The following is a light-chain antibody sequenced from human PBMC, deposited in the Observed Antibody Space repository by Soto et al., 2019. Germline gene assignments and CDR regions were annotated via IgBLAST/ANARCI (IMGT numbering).Light chain of an antibody. CDR2: EVS. J-gene: IGLJ2*01. CDR1: SSDVGGYNY. CDR3: SSYTSSLTLV. Sequence: QSVLTQPASVSGSPGQSITISCTGTSSDVGGYNYVSWYQQHPGKAPKLMIYEVSNRPSGVSNRFSGSKSGNTASLTISGLQAEDEADYYCSSYTSSLTLVFGGGTKVTVL. V-gene: IGLV2-14*01.